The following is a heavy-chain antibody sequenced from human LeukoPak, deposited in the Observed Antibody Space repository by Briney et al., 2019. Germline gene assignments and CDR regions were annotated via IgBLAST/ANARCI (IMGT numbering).Heavy chain of an antibody. J-gene: IGHJ4*02. Sequence: SVKVSCKASGGTFSSYAISWVRQAPGERRGWMGGIIPIFRTANYAQTLQGRVTITADESTSTAYMELSSLRSEETAVYYCARGDFWSGYYSYPIDYWGQGTLVTVSS. V-gene: IGHV1-69*13. CDR2: IIPIFRTA. CDR3: ARGDFWSGYYSYPIDY. D-gene: IGHD3-3*01. CDR1: GGTFSSYA.